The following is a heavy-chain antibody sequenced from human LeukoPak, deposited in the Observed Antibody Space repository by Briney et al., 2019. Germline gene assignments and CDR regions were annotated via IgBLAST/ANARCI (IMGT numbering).Heavy chain of an antibody. CDR1: GFTFSNAW. J-gene: IGHJ6*03. V-gene: IGHV3-15*01. D-gene: IGHD6-19*01. CDR2: IKSTTDGCTT. Sequence: GGSLRLSCAASGFTFSNAWMNWVRQAPGKGLEWVGRIKSTTDGCTTDYAAPVKGRFTISREDSESTLFLQMNSLKIEDTAVYYCTTSSYSSGLHYYYYYYMDVWGKGTTVTVSS. CDR3: TTSSYSSGLHYYYYYYMDV.